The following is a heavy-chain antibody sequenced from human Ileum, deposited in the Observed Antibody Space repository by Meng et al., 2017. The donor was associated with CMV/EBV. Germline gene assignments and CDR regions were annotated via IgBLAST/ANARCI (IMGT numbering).Heavy chain of an antibody. Sequence: QVQLVEFGGDLFKPGGSLRLSCAASGFTFGAYYMAWVRQAPGKGLEWVSYITGSGNTIYYADSVKGRFTISRDNAKSSLYLEINSLRAEDTAVYYCVRGNYGFDYWGQGTLVTVSS. V-gene: IGHV3-11*01. CDR3: VRGNYGFDY. CDR2: ITGSGNTI. J-gene: IGHJ4*02. D-gene: IGHD4-17*01. CDR1: GFTFGAYY.